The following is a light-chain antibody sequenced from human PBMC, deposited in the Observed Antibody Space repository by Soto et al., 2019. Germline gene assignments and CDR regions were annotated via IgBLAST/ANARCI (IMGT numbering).Light chain of an antibody. CDR2: EVS. Sequence: QSALTQPASVSGSPGQSITSSCTGTSSDVGGYNYVSWYQQHPGKVPKLMIYEVSNRPSGVSYRFSGSKSGNTASLTISGLQAEDEADYYCSSHTSTNTRVFGTGTKVTVL. CDR3: SSHTSTNTRV. V-gene: IGLV2-14*01. CDR1: SSDVGGYNY. J-gene: IGLJ1*01.